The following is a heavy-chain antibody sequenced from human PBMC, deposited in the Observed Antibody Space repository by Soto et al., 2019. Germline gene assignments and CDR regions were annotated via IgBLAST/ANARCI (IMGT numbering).Heavy chain of an antibody. V-gene: IGHV5-51*01. J-gene: IGHJ3*02. CDR1: GYIFTDHC. CDR2: IYPGDSDT. Sequence: GESLKISCKGSGYIFTDHCIVGVRQMPGKGLEWMGIIYPGDSDTRYSPSFQGQVTISADKSISTAYLQWSSLKASDTAMYYCARLDGADAFDIWGQGTMVTVSS. CDR3: ARLDGADAFDI. D-gene: IGHD3-10*01.